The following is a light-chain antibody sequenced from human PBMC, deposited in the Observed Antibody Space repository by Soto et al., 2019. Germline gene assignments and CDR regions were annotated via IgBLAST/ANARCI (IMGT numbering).Light chain of an antibody. Sequence: QSVLAQPASVSGSPGQSITISCTGTSSDVGRYDFVSWFQQHPGKAPKLMIYDVSIRPSGVSDHFSGSKSGNTASLTISGLQAEDEADYYCSSYTTSSTVVFGTGTKVTVL. CDR1: SSDVGRYDF. CDR2: DVS. V-gene: IGLV2-14*01. J-gene: IGLJ1*01. CDR3: SSYTTSSTVV.